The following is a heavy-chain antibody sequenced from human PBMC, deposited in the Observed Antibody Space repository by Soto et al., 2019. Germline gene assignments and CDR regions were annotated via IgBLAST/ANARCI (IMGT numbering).Heavy chain of an antibody. Sequence: GASVKVSCKASGGTFSSYAVSWVRQAPGQGLEWMGGIIPIFGTANYAQKFQGRVTITADESTSTAYMELSSLRSEDTAVYYCARDQGITTFGVYSMYYYGMDVWGQGTTVTVSS. CDR2: IIPIFGTA. CDR1: GGTFSSYA. D-gene: IGHD3-3*01. CDR3: ARDQGITTFGVYSMYYYGMDV. J-gene: IGHJ6*02. V-gene: IGHV1-69*13.